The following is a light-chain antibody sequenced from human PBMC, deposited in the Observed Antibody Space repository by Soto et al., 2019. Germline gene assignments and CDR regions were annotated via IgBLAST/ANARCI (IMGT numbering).Light chain of an antibody. V-gene: IGKV1-8*01. CDR2: AAS. CDR3: QQYYTYPLT. Sequence: AIRMTQSPSSLSASIGDRVTITCRASQGIGTYLAWYQQKPGKAPNLLIYAASILESGVPSRFSGSGSGPDFTLTISKLQSEDFATYYCQQYYTYPLTFGQGTKVEIK. CDR1: QGIGTY. J-gene: IGKJ1*01.